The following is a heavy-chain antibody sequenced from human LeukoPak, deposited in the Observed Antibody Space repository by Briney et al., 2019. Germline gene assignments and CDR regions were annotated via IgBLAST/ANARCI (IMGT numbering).Heavy chain of an antibody. J-gene: IGHJ4*02. CDR3: ARDRGYNTTYYFDY. CDR2: INPSGGST. V-gene: IGHV1-46*01. D-gene: IGHD5-24*01. Sequence: GASVTVSCKASGYTFTSYYMHWVRQAPGQGLEWMGIINPSGGSTSYAQKFQGRVTMTRDTSISTAYMELSRLRSDDTAVYYCARDRGYNTTYYFDYWGQGTLVTVSS. CDR1: GYTFTSYY.